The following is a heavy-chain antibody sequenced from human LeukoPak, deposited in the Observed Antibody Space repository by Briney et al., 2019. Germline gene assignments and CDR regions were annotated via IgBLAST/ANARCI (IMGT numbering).Heavy chain of an antibody. D-gene: IGHD5-18*01. Sequence: GGSLRLSCAASGFTFDDYAMHWVRQAPGKGLEWVSGISWNSGSIGYADSVKGRFTISRDNAKNSLYLQMNSLRAEDTALYYCAKDTHTAMVNWGQGTLVTVPS. J-gene: IGHJ4*02. CDR1: GFTFDDYA. CDR3: AKDTHTAMVN. CDR2: ISWNSGSI. V-gene: IGHV3-9*01.